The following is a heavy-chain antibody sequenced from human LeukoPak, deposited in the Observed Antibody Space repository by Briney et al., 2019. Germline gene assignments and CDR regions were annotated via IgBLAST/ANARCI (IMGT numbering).Heavy chain of an antibody. Sequence: PGGSLRLSCAASGFTFSSYDMHWVRQAPGKGLEWVAFIRYGGSIKYYADSVKGRFTISRHNAKNSLYLQMNSLRVEDTAVYYCARDSSGWSNWFDPWGQGTLVTVSS. V-gene: IGHV3-30*02. CDR1: GFTFSSYD. CDR2: IRYGGSIK. J-gene: IGHJ5*02. CDR3: ARDSSGWSNWFDP. D-gene: IGHD6-19*01.